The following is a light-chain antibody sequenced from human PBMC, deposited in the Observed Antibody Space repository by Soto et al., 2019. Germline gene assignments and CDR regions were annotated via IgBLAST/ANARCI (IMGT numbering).Light chain of an antibody. Sequence: EIVLTQSPGTLSLSPGERATLSCTPSQSVSSSYLAWYQQKPGQPPKLLIYWASTRESGVPDRFSGSGSGTEFTLTISSLQSEDFATYYCQQYNSWPRTFGQGTKVDIK. V-gene: IGKV3-20*01. CDR3: QQYNSWPRT. J-gene: IGKJ1*01. CDR2: WAS. CDR1: QSVSSSY.